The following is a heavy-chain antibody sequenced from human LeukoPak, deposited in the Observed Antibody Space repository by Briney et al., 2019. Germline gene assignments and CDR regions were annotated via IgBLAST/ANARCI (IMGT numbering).Heavy chain of an antibody. D-gene: IGHD1-26*01. J-gene: IGHJ4*02. Sequence: PGGSLRLSCTASGFTFDEYGMRWVRQAPGKGLEWVSSITWGGGSTAYADSVQGRFTISRDNAKNSLHLQMKSLRADDTALYYCARDSFSGSSLDYWGQGTLVTVSS. CDR1: GFTFDEYG. CDR2: ITWGGGST. V-gene: IGHV3-20*04. CDR3: ARDSFSGSSLDY.